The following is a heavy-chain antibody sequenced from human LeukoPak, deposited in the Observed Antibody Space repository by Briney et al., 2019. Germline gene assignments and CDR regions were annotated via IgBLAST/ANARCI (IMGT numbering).Heavy chain of an antibody. J-gene: IGHJ6*02. CDR3: AKTKRDCSSTSCSRYFGMDV. CDR1: GFTFSSYA. V-gene: IGHV3-23*01. D-gene: IGHD2-2*01. Sequence: GGSLRLSCAASGFTFSSYALTWVRQAPGKGLEWVSAISGSSDSTLFADSVKGRFTISRDNSKNTLYLQTNSLRAEDTAVYYCAKTKRDCSSTSCSRYFGMDVWGQGTTVTVSS. CDR2: ISGSSDST.